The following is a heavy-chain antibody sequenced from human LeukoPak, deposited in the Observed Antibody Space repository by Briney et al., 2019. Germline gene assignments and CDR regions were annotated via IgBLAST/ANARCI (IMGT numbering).Heavy chain of an antibody. J-gene: IGHJ6*02. Sequence: GASVKVSCKASGYTFTDFGVSWVRQAPGQGLEWMGWISAYNGNTNYAQKLQGRVTMTTDTSTSTAYMELRSLRSDDTAVYYCARDYYYYGMDVWGQGTTVTVSS. CDR3: ARDYYYYGMDV. CDR1: GYTFTDFG. V-gene: IGHV1-18*01. CDR2: ISAYNGNT.